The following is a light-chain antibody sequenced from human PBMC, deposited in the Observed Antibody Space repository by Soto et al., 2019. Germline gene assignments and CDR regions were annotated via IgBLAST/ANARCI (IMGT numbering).Light chain of an antibody. CDR2: ENN. J-gene: IGLJ3*02. V-gene: IGLV1-51*02. CDR1: SSNIGNNF. CDR3: GTWDSSLTVWV. Sequence: QSVLTQPPSVSAAPGQTVTISCAGSSSNIGNNFVSWYQQLPGTAPKPLIYENNKRPSGIPDRFSGSKSGTSASLGITGLQTGDEAVYYCGTWDSSLTVWVFGGGTKLTVL.